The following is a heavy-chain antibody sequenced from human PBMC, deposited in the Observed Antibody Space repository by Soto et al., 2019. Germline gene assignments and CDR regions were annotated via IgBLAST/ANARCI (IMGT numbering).Heavy chain of an antibody. D-gene: IGHD6-13*01. V-gene: IGHV3-49*03. CDR3: TREGAAGMGGDY. CDR1: GFTFGDYA. J-gene: IGHJ4*02. Sequence: LRLSCTASGFTFGDYAMGWFRQAPGKGLEGVGFIRSKAYGGTTEYAASVKGRFTISRDDSKSIAYLQMNSLKTEDTAVYYCTREGAAGMGGDYWGQGTLVTVSS. CDR2: IRSKAYGGTT.